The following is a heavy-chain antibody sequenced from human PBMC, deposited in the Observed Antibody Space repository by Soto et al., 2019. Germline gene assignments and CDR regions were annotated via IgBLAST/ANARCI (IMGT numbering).Heavy chain of an antibody. J-gene: IGHJ4*02. CDR3: ATVIPYYYDSSGYFHFDY. CDR1: GYTLTELS. CDR2: FDPEDGET. D-gene: IGHD3-22*01. V-gene: IGHV1-24*01. Sequence: ASVKVSCKVSGYTLTELSMHWVRQAPGKGLEWMGGFDPEDGETIYAQKFQGRVTMTEDTSTDTAYMELSSLRSEDTAVYYCATVIPYYYDSSGYFHFDYWGQGTLVTVSS.